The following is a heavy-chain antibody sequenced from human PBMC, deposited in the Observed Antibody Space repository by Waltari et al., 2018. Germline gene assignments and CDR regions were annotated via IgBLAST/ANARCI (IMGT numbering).Heavy chain of an antibody. D-gene: IGHD1-26*01. V-gene: IGHV3-21*01. CDR3: ATYSGTYRDY. Sequence: EVQLVESGGGLVKPGESLRLSCGASGFTFRTYNMHWVRQGPGKGLEWVSSIGSSSSFTFYADSVKGRFTISRDNAKNSLYLQMNDLRAEDTAVYYCATYSGTYRDYWGQGTLVTVSS. CDR1: GFTFRTYN. CDR2: IGSSSSFT. J-gene: IGHJ4*02.